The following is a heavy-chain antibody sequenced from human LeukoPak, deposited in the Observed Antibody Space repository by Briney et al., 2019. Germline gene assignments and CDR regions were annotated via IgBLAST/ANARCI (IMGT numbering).Heavy chain of an antibody. Sequence: GGSLRLSCATSGFSFSYYTMDWVRQAPGKGLEWVSSVSTSSSKKYYADSVKGRFAISRDNAKNSLYLHLNSLRVEDTGIYYCAREQDNSIQFDSWGQGALVTVAS. CDR1: GFSFSYYT. D-gene: IGHD4-11*01. CDR2: VSTSSSKK. V-gene: IGHV3-21*06. CDR3: AREQDNSIQFDS. J-gene: IGHJ4*02.